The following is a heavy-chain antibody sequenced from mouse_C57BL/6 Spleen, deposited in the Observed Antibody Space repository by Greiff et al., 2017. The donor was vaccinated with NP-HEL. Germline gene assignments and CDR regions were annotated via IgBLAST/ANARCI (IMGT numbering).Heavy chain of an antibody. J-gene: IGHJ2*01. CDR2: IYPSDSET. CDR3: ARGYGNYEDY. V-gene: IGHV1-61*01. D-gene: IGHD2-10*02. CDR1: GYTFTSYW. Sequence: QVQLKESGAELVRPGSSVKLSCKASGYTFTSYWMDWVKQRPGQGLEWIGNIYPSDSETHYNQKFKDKATLTVDKSSSTAYMQLSSLTSEDSAVYYCARGYGNYEDYWGQGTTLTVSS.